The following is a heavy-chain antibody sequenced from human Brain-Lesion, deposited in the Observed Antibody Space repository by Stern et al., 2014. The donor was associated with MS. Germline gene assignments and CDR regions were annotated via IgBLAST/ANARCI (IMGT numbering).Heavy chain of an antibody. CDR3: ARDQRGITIFGVVTDYYYLGMDV. D-gene: IGHD3-3*01. V-gene: IGHV1-2*02. CDR2: IKPNTGGT. Sequence: QDQLVQSGAEVKKPGASGKVSCKTSGYIFTGYYIHWVRQAPGQGLEWMAWIKPNTGGTKYAQKFQGRVTMSRDTSISTAYVELSSLTSDDTAVYYCARDQRGITIFGVVTDYYYLGMDVWGQGTTVTVSS. CDR1: GYIFTGYY. J-gene: IGHJ6*02.